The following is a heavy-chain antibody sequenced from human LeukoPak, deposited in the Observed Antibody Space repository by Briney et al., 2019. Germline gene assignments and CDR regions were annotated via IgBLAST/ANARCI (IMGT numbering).Heavy chain of an antibody. Sequence: GGSLELSCAASGFTFSRSWMHWVRQGPGKGLMWVSRINLDGDYTSYADSVKGRFTISRDNAKNTLHLQMNSLRAEDTAVYYCAREYCSGGSCGWFDPWGQGTLVTVSS. CDR2: INLDGDYT. J-gene: IGHJ5*02. CDR3: AREYCSGGSCGWFDP. V-gene: IGHV3-74*01. CDR1: GFTFSRSW. D-gene: IGHD2-15*01.